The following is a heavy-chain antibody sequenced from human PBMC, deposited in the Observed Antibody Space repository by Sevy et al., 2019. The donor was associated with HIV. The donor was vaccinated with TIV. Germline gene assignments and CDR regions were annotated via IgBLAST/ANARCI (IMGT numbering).Heavy chain of an antibody. D-gene: IGHD6-19*01. CDR2: MNPNSGNT. CDR1: GYTFTDYY. V-gene: IGHV1-8*02. Sequence: ASVKVSCKSSGYTFTDYYMHWVRQAPGQGLEWMGWMNPNSGNTGYAQKFQGRVTMTRNTSISTAYMELSSLRSEDTAVYYCARGRGYSSGWFYWGQGTLVTVSS. CDR3: ARGRGYSSGWFY. J-gene: IGHJ4*02.